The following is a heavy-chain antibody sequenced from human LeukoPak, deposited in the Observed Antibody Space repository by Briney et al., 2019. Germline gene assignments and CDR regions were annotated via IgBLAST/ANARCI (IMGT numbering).Heavy chain of an antibody. V-gene: IGHV3-33*01. J-gene: IGHJ4*02. D-gene: IGHD6-19*01. CDR1: GFTFSSHG. CDR3: ARLGSGWGGYFDY. Sequence: GGSLRLSCAASGFTFSSHGMHWVRQAPGKGLEWVAIIWYDGSKKYYGESVKGRFTISRDNSKNTVYLQMNSLRAEDTAVYYCARLGSGWGGYFDYWGQGTLVTVSS. CDR2: IWYDGSKK.